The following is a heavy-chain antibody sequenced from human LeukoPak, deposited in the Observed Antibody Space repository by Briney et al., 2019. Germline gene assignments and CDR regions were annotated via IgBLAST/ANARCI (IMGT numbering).Heavy chain of an antibody. CDR2: IYYSGST. CDR1: GGSISGHY. D-gene: IGHD3-22*01. Sequence: SETLSLTCIVSGGSISGHYWSWIRQPPGKGLEWIGYIYYSGSTNYNPSLKSRVIISADTSKNQFSLKLSSVTAADTAVYYCAKHLTNAYYDMIWFDPWGQGTLVTVSS. V-gene: IGHV4-59*11. J-gene: IGHJ5*02. CDR3: AKHLTNAYYDMIWFDP.